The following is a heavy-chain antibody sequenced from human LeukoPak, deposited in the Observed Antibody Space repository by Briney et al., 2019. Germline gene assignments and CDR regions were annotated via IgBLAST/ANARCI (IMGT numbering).Heavy chain of an antibody. D-gene: IGHD6-13*01. CDR1: GFTLSSYG. CDR3: ARDREGSSSWDY. Sequence: GGSLRLSCAASGFTLSSYGMSWVRQAPGKGLEWVSGISGSGGGSTYYADSVKGRFTISRDTSKNTLYLLMNSLRADDTAVYYCARDREGSSSWDYWGQGTLVTVSS. V-gene: IGHV3-23*01. J-gene: IGHJ4*02. CDR2: ISGSGGGST.